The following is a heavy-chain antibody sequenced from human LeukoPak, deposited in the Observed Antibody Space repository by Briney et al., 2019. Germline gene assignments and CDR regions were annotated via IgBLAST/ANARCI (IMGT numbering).Heavy chain of an antibody. J-gene: IGHJ5*02. CDR3: AGGGRDDFNSWFDP. CDR2: ITPMFGMA. V-gene: IGHV1-69*02. Sequence: GASVKVSCKASGGRSSDYTITWVRQIPGQGLEWMGRITPMFGMADYAQKFHDRVTITADKSTTTAYMDRSGLRSEDTAVYYCAGGGRDDFNSWFDPWGQGTLVTVSS. CDR1: GGRSSDYT. D-gene: IGHD5-24*01.